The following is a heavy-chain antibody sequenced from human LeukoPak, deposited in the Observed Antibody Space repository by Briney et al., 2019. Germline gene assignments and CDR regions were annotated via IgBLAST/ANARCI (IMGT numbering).Heavy chain of an antibody. Sequence: PGGSLRLSCAASGFTFSSYWMSWVRQTPGKGLEWVANIKRDGSERYYVDSVKGRFTMSRDNAKNSLYLQMDSLRAEDTAVYYCARGYYYDFSGYYLDYWGQGTLVTVSS. J-gene: IGHJ4*02. D-gene: IGHD3-22*01. V-gene: IGHV3-7*01. CDR3: ARGYYYDFSGYYLDY. CDR2: IKRDGSER. CDR1: GFTFSSYW.